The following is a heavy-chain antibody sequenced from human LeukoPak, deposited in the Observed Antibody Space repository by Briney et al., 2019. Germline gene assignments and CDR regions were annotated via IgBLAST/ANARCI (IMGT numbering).Heavy chain of an antibody. D-gene: IGHD3-16*01. CDR2: VYYSGNT. Sequence: SETLSLTCTVSGGSISSSSSFWAWIRQPPGKGLEWIGNVYYSGNTHYNPSLKSRFTISLDTSKNQFSLRLTSVTAADTAVYYCARHGLYQDYGYWGQGTLVTVSS. CDR3: ARHGLYQDYGY. CDR1: GGSISSSSSF. J-gene: IGHJ4*02. V-gene: IGHV4-39*01.